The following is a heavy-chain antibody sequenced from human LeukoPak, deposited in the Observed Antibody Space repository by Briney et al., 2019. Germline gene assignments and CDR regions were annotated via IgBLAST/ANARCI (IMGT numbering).Heavy chain of an antibody. CDR3: ARESGYYDFWSGYWRDNWFDP. V-gene: IGHV4-59*01. CDR2: IYYSGST. D-gene: IGHD3-3*01. CDR1: GGSISSYY. Sequence: SETLSLTCTVSGGSISSYYWSWIRQPPGKGLEWIGYIYYSGSTNYNPSLKSRVTISVDTSKNQFSLKLSSVTAADTAVYYCARESGYYDFWSGYWRDNWFDPWGQGILVTVSS. J-gene: IGHJ5*02.